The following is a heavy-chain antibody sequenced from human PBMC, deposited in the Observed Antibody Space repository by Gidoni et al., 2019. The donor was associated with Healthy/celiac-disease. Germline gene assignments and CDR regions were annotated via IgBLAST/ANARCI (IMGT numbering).Heavy chain of an antibody. V-gene: IGHV3-15*01. CDR2: IKSKTDGGTT. CDR3: TTKPTGIAAAGTVDY. CDR1: GFTFSNAW. Sequence: EVQLVESGGGLVKPGGSLRLSCAASGFTFSNAWMSWVRQAPGKGLEWVGRIKSKTDGGTTDYAAPVKGRFTISRDDSKNTLYLQMNSLKTEDTAVYYCTTKPTGIAAAGTVDYWGQGTLVTVSS. D-gene: IGHD6-13*01. J-gene: IGHJ4*02.